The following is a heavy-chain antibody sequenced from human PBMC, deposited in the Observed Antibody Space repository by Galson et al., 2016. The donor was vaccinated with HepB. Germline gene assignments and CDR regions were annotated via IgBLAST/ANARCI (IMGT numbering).Heavy chain of an antibody. CDR1: GFTFSSYP. D-gene: IGHD3-10*01. Sequence: SLRLSCAASGFTFSSYPMNWVRLAPGKGLEWVSSISSSSGSGPDTYYADSVKGRFTISRDNAKKSLSLQMSGLRAEDTAVYYCARDRSLDYWGQGTAVTVSS. CDR2: ISSSSGSGPDT. J-gene: IGHJ4*02. CDR3: ARDRSLDY. V-gene: IGHV3-21*01.